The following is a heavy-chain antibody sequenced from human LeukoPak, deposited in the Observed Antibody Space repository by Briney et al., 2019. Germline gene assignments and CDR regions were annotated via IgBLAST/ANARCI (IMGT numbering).Heavy chain of an antibody. CDR1: GGSFSGYY. J-gene: IGHJ4*02. Sequence: SEILSLTCAVYGGSFSGYYWSWTRQPPGKGLEWIGEINHSGSTNYNPSLKSRVTISVDTSKNQFSLKLSSVTAADTAVYYCARLDCSSTSCYFDYWGQGTLVTVSS. D-gene: IGHD2-2*01. CDR2: INHSGST. V-gene: IGHV4-34*01. CDR3: ARLDCSSTSCYFDY.